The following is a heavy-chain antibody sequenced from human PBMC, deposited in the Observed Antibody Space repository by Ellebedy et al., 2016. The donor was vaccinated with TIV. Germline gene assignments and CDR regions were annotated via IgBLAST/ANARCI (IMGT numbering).Heavy chain of an antibody. D-gene: IGHD4-23*01. CDR1: GSSISSGYY. Sequence: MPSETLSLTCSVSGSSISSGYYWGWIRQPPGRGMEWIGSMCHSGSTYYSPSLKSRVTISVDTSKNQLSLRLSSVTAADTAVYYCARAGAGRWDTWGPGTLVTVSS. CDR2: MCHSGST. J-gene: IGHJ5*02. V-gene: IGHV4-38-2*02. CDR3: ARAGAGRWDT.